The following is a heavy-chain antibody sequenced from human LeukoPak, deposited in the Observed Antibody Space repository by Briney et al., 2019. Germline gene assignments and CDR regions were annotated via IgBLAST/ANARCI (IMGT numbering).Heavy chain of an antibody. D-gene: IGHD6-19*01. CDR3: AKDRSDWSKLAFDY. Sequence: GGSLRLSCAASGFTVSSYAMSWVRQAPGKGLEWVSAISGSGGSTYYADSVKGRFTISRDNSKNTLYLQMNSLRAEDTAVYYCAKDRSDWSKLAFDYWGQGTLVTVSS. CDR1: GFTVSSYA. J-gene: IGHJ4*02. CDR2: ISGSGGST. V-gene: IGHV3-23*01.